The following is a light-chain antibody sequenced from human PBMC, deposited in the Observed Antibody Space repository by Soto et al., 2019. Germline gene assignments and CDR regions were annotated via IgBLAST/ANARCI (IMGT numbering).Light chain of an antibody. CDR3: QKYNSAPLT. CDR1: QGIAPY. CDR2: ATS. V-gene: IGKV1-27*01. J-gene: IGKJ4*01. Sequence: DVQMTQSPSSLSAFVGDRVTITCRASQGIAPYLAWFQQKPGKVPKLLIYATSTLQSGVPSRFSGSGSGTDFTLNINSLQPEDVGTYYRQKYNSAPLTFGGGNKVEIK.